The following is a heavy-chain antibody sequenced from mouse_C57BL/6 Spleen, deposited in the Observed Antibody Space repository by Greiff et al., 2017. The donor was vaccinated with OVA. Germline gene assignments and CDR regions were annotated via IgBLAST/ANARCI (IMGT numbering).Heavy chain of an antibody. CDR3: ARGSKRYFDV. CDR1: GYTFTSYW. D-gene: IGHD2-5*01. J-gene: IGHJ1*03. V-gene: IGHV1-69*01. Sequence: VQLQQPGAELVMPGASVKLSCKASGYTFTSYWMHWVKQRPGQGLEWIGEIDPSDSYTNYNQKFKGKSTLTVDKSSSTAYMQLSSLTSEDSAVYYCARGSKRYFDVWGTGTTVTVSS. CDR2: IDPSDSYT.